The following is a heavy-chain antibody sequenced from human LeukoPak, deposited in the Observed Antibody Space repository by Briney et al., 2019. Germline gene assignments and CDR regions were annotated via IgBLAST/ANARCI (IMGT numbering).Heavy chain of an antibody. D-gene: IGHD2-2*01. CDR1: GGSISNYY. CDR3: ARVRYCSTNRCYDREFDN. J-gene: IGHJ4*02. V-gene: IGHV4-59*01. CDR2: IYYSGNT. Sequence: SETLSLTCTVSGGSISNYYWSWVRQPPGKGLEWIGYIYYSGNTNYNPSLKSRVTISVDTSKNQFSLKLNSATAADTAVYYCARVRYCSTNRCYDREFDNWGQGTLVTVSS.